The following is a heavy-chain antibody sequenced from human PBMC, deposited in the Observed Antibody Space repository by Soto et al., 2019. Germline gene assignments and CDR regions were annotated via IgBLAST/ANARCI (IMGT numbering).Heavy chain of an antibody. CDR3: ARPVDLWSGYYTDYYYYMDV. D-gene: IGHD3-3*01. CDR1: GFTFSSYS. J-gene: IGHJ6*03. Sequence: PGGSLRLSCAASGFTFSSYSMNWVRQAPGKGLEWVSSISRSSTYIYYADAVKGRFTISRDNAKNSLYLQMNSLRAEDTAVYYCARPVDLWSGYYTDYYYYMDVWGKGTTVTVSS. V-gene: IGHV3-21*01. CDR2: ISRSSTYI.